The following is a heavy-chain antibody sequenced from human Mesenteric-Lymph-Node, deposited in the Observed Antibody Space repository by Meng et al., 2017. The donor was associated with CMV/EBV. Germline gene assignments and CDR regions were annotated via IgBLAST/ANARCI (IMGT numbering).Heavy chain of an antibody. D-gene: IGHD6-13*01. CDR1: GVTVSSYA. CDR2: ISYDGSNK. V-gene: IGHV3-30*04. CDR3: ARDSVGSSSWSYWFDP. Sequence: GVTVSSYAMHWVRQAPGKGLEWVEVISYDGSNKYYADSVKGRFTISRDNSKNTLYLQMNSLRAEDTAVYYCARDSVGSSSWSYWFDPWGQGTLVTVSS. J-gene: IGHJ5*02.